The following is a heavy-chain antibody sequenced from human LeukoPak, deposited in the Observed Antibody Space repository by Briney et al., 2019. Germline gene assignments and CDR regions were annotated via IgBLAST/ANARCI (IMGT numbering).Heavy chain of an antibody. CDR1: GFTFAAYA. J-gene: IGHJ4*02. D-gene: IGHD2/OR15-2a*01. CDR3: ARGVGNFRYYFDY. Sequence: RSGGSLRLSCAASGFTFAAYAMTWVRQAPGKGLEWVSSISSSSSYIYYADSVKGRFTISRDNAKNSLYLQMNSLRAEDTAVYYCARGVGNFRYYFDYWGQGTLVTVSS. CDR2: ISSSSSYI. V-gene: IGHV3-21*01.